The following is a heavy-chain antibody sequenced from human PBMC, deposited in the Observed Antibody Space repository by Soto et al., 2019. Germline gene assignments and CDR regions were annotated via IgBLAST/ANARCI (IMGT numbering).Heavy chain of an antibody. CDR3: ARGCDYCGGDCYSCYFDY. Sequence: ASVKVSCKASGYTFTSYAMHWVRQAPGQRLEWMGWINVGNGDTKYSQKFQGRVTITRDTSASTAYMELSSLRSEDTAVYYCARGCDYCGGDCYSCYFDYWGQGTLVNVSS. V-gene: IGHV1-3*01. CDR1: GYTFTSYA. D-gene: IGHD2-21*02. J-gene: IGHJ4*02. CDR2: INVGNGDT.